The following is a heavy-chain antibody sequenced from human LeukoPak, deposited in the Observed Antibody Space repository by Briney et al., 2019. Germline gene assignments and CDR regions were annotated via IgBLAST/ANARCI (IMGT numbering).Heavy chain of an antibody. J-gene: IGHJ4*02. CDR3: ARHTSYGHFDY. D-gene: IGHD3-10*01. Sequence: SETLSLTCTVSGGSISSYYWSWIRQPPGKGLEWIGYIYYSGSTNYNPSLKSRVTISVDTSKNQFSLKLSSVTAADTAVYYCARHTSYGHFDYWGQGTLVTISS. V-gene: IGHV4-59*01. CDR2: IYYSGST. CDR1: GGSISSYY.